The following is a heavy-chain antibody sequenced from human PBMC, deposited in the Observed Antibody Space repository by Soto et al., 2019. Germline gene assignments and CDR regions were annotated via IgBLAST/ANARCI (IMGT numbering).Heavy chain of an antibody. Sequence: SVKVSCKASGGTVSSYAITWVRQAPGKGLEWMGVFIPIFVSAHYAPKFQGRVTITADKSTSTAYMELSSLRSEDTAVYYCARGSGMGTPDGSFDIWGQGTMVTVSS. CDR1: GGTVSSYA. CDR3: ARGSGMGTPDGSFDI. V-gene: IGHV1-69*06. CDR2: FIPIFVSA. J-gene: IGHJ3*02. D-gene: IGHD1-7*01.